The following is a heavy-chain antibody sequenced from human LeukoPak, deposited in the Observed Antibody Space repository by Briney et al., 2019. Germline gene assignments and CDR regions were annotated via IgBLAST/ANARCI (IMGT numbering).Heavy chain of an antibody. V-gene: IGHV1-2*02. Sequence: VASVKVSCKASGYTFTDYYMHWVRQAPGEGLEWMGWMDPKSGEADHAQKFQGRVIMTRDTSINTAYMELSRLRSDDTAVYYCALEVYYSDNSAFDYWGQGTLVTVSS. J-gene: IGHJ4*02. CDR2: MDPKSGEA. D-gene: IGHD3-22*01. CDR3: ALEVYYSDNSAFDY. CDR1: GYTFTDYY.